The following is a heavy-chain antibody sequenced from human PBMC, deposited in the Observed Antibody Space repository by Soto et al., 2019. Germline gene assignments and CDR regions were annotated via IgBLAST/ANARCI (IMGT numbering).Heavy chain of an antibody. D-gene: IGHD2-2*01. CDR2: ISISSSYI. Sequence: GGSLRLSCAASGFTFSSYSMNWVRQAPGKGLDWVLSISISSSYIYYADSVKGRFTISRDNAKNSLYLQMNSLRAEDTSVYYCASFDIVVVPAAQNWFDPWGQGTLVTVSS. CDR3: ASFDIVVVPAAQNWFDP. CDR1: GFTFSSYS. J-gene: IGHJ5*02. V-gene: IGHV3-21*01.